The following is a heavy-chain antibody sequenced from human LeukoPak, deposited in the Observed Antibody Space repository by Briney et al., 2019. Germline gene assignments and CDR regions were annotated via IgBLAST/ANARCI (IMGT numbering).Heavy chain of an antibody. CDR3: ARRADIVVVPAAHRDYYYYYYMDV. V-gene: IGHV3-7*01. J-gene: IGHJ6*03. CDR2: IKQDGSEK. D-gene: IGHD2-2*01. CDR1: GFTFSSYW. Sequence: AGGSLRLSCAASGFTFSSYWMSWVRQAPGKGLEWVANIKQDGSEKYYVDSVKGRFTISRDNAKSSLYLQMNSLRAEDTAVYYCARRADIVVVPAAHRDYYYYYYMDVWGKGTTVTVSS.